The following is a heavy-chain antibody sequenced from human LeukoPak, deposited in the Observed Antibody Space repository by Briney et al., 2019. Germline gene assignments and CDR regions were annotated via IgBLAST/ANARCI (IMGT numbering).Heavy chain of an antibody. D-gene: IGHD3-3*01. J-gene: IGHJ3*02. CDR2: INHSGST. V-gene: IGHV4-34*01. CDR1: GGSFSGYY. Sequence: TSETLSLTCAVYGGSFSGYYWSWIRQPPGKGLEWIGEINHSGSTNYNPSLKSRVTISVDTSKNQFSLKLSSVTAADTAVYYCARVALWSAYPEDAFDIWGQGTMVTVSS. CDR3: ARVALWSAYPEDAFDI.